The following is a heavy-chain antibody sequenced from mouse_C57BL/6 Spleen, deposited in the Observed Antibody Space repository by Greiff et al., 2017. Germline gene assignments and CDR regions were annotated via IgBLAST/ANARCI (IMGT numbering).Heavy chain of an antibody. CDR3: ARSGYYYAIDY. Sequence: QVQLKQPGAELVKPGASVKLSCKASGYTFTSSWMHWVKQRPGQGLEWIGMIHPNSGSTNYNEKFKSKATLTVDKSSSTAYMQLISLTSEDSAVYYCARSGYYYAIDYWGQGTSVTVSS. V-gene: IGHV1-64*01. CDR2: IHPNSGST. CDR1: GYTFTSSW. J-gene: IGHJ4*01.